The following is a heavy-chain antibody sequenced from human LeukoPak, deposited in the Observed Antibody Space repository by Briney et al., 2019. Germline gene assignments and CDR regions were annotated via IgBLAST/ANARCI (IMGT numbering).Heavy chain of an antibody. CDR3: ARGIAAAAPTEGY. V-gene: IGHV3-48*01. Sequence: PGGSLRLSCAASGFTFSSYSMNWVRQAPGKGLEWVSYISSSSTIYYADSVKGRFTISRDNAKNSLYLQMNSLRAEDTAVYYCARGIAAAAPTEGYWGQGTLATVSS. CDR1: GFTFSSYS. D-gene: IGHD6-13*01. J-gene: IGHJ4*02. CDR2: ISSSSTI.